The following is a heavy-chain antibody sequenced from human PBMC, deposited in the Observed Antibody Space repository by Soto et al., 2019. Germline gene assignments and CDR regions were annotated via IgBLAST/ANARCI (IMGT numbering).Heavy chain of an antibody. J-gene: IGHJ6*03. CDR2: IIPILGIA. CDR3: ARNIDSTDIYGDCYYYMDV. Sequence: SVKVSCKASGGTFSSYTISWVRQAPGQGLEWMGRIIPILGIANYAQKFQGRVTITADKSTSTAYMELSSLRSEDTAVYYCARNIDSTDIYGDCYYYMDVWGKGTTVTVSS. V-gene: IGHV1-69*02. D-gene: IGHD2-15*01. CDR1: GGTFSSYT.